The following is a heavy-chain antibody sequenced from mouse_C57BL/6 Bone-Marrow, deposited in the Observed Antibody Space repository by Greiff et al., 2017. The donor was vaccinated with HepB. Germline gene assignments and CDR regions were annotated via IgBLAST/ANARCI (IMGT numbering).Heavy chain of an antibody. CDR2: IHPNSGST. CDR1: GYTFTSYW. CDR3: ARGGYDGYSYAMDY. V-gene: IGHV1-64*01. D-gene: IGHD2-3*01. Sequence: QVQLKQPGAELVKPGASVKLSCKASGYTFTSYWMHWVKQRPGQGLEWIGMIHPNSGSTNYNEKFKSKATLTVDKSSSTAYMQLSSLTSEDSAVYYCARGGYDGYSYAMDYWGQGTSVTVSS. J-gene: IGHJ4*01.